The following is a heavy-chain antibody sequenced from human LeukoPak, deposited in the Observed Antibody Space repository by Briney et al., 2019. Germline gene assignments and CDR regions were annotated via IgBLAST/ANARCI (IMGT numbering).Heavy chain of an antibody. CDR1: GFTFSSYD. J-gene: IGHJ6*02. CDR3: ARASACGAPSCNLHLGFYYGFDV. V-gene: IGHV3-13*01. CDR2: IGTAADT. D-gene: IGHD2-21*01. Sequence: QSGGSLRLSCAASGFTFSSYDMHWVRQVIGEGLQWASGIGTAADTYYVGSVKGRFTISRENAKNSLYLQMNNLRAGDTAVYYCARASACGAPSCNLHLGFYYGFDVWGQGTTVTVSS.